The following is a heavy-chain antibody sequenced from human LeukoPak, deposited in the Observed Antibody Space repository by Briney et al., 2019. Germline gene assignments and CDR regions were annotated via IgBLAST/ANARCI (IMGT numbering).Heavy chain of an antibody. J-gene: IGHJ4*02. CDR1: GFTFSTFG. V-gene: IGHV3-23*01. Sequence: GGSLRLSCAASGFTFSTFGMSWVRQAPGMGPEWVSGISGSGDSTYYADSVKGRFTISRDNAKNTLYLQMNSLRAEDTAVYYCARVPAYFDYWGQGTLVTVSS. CDR3: ARVPAYFDY. CDR2: ISGSGDST.